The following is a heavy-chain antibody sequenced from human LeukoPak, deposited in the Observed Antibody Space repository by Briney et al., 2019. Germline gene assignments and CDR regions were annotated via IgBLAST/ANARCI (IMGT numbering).Heavy chain of an antibody. CDR3: ARERLRGIGAFDI. V-gene: IGHV4-4*07. Sequence: PSVTLSLTCTVSGGSISSYYWSWIRQPAGKGLEWIGRIYTCGSTNYNPSLKSRVTMSVDTSKNQFSLKLSSVTAADTAVYYCARERLRGIGAFDIWGQGTMVTVSS. CDR1: GGSISSYY. D-gene: IGHD6-25*01. CDR2: IYTCGST. J-gene: IGHJ3*02.